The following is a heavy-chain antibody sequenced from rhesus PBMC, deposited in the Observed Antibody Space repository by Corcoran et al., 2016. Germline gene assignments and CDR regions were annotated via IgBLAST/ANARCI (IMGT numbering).Heavy chain of an antibody. CDR3: ARYGRSGSWNFDY. J-gene: IGHJ4*01. CDR1: GGSLSSYW. CDR2: IKGNSGST. D-gene: IGHD6-25*01. Sequence: QVQLQESGPGLVKPSETLSLTCAVSGGSLSSYWWSWLRQPPGKGLEWIGEIKGNSGSTNYNPSLKSRVTISKDASKNQFSLKLSSVTAADTAMYYCARYGRSGSWNFDYWGQGVLVTVSS. V-gene: IGHV4-80*01.